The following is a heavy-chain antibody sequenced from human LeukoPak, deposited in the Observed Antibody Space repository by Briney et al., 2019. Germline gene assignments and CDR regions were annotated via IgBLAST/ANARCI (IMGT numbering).Heavy chain of an antibody. Sequence: HAGGSLKLSCAASGFTFSSYAMSWVRQAPGKGLEWVSAISGSGGSTYYADSVKGRFTISRDNSKNTLYLQMNSLRAEDTAVYYCAKRRAVAGTGDYWAREPWSPSPQ. CDR3: AKRRAVAGTGDY. V-gene: IGHV3-23*01. CDR2: ISGSGGST. CDR1: GFTFSSYA. J-gene: IGHJ4*02. D-gene: IGHD6-19*01.